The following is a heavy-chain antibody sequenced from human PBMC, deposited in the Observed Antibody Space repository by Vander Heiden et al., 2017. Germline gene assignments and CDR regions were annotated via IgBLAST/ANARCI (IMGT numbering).Heavy chain of an antibody. CDR3: AKGPVVVTATFFDY. J-gene: IGHJ4*02. CDR2: ISWNSGSI. V-gene: IGHV3-9*01. CDR1: GFTFDDYA. D-gene: IGHD2-21*02. Sequence: EVQLVESGGGLVQPGRSLRLSCAASGFTFDDYAMHWVRQAPGKGLEWVSGISWNSGSIGYADSVKGRFTISRDNAKNSLYLQMNSLRAEDTALYYCAKGPVVVTATFFDYWGQGTLVTVSS.